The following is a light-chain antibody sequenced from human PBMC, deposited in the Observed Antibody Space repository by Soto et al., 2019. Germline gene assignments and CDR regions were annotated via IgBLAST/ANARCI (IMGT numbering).Light chain of an antibody. V-gene: IGLV2-23*01. Sequence: QSALTQPASVTGSPGQSITISCTGTSSDVGSYNVVSWYQQHPGKAPKLMIYEGSKRPSGVSNRFSGSKSGNTASLTISGLHAEDEAEYYCCSYAGSSTYAFGTGTKLTVL. CDR1: SSDVGSYNV. CDR2: EGS. J-gene: IGLJ1*01. CDR3: CSYAGSSTYA.